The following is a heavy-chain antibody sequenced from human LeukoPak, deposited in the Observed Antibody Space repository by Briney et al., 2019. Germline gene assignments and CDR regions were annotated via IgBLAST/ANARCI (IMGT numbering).Heavy chain of an antibody. CDR1: GFSLTTSEVL. D-gene: IGHD6-13*01. V-gene: IGHV2-5*02. J-gene: IGHJ4*02. CDR3: THRRDSSWSFDY. Sequence: SGPTLVKPPQTLTLTCTFSGFSLTTSEVLVAWIRQPPGKALEWLALIYGDGDTRYSPSLKSRLTITKDTSKNQVVFTMTNVDPVDTATYYCTHRRDSSWSFDYWGQGTLVTVSS. CDR2: IYGDGDT.